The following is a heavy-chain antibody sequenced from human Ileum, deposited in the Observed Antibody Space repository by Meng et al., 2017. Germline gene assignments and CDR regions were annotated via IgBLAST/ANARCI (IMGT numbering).Heavy chain of an antibody. CDR3: ARSWIEIWTPDFDY. D-gene: IGHD5-12*01. V-gene: IGHV1-2*02. Sequence: ASVKVSCKASGYSFTGYKMHWVRQGPGQGLEWMGWINGNNGATNYAQKFQGRVTMTRDTSISTAYMELSRLTFDDTAVFYCARSWIEIWTPDFDYWGQGTLVTVSS. J-gene: IGHJ4*02. CDR2: INGNNGAT. CDR1: GYSFTGYK.